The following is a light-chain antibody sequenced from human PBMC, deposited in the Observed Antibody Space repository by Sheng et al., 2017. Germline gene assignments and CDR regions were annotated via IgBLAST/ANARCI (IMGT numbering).Light chain of an antibody. CDR3: QQRNKWPS. J-gene: IGKJ3*01. CDR1: QSVNYN. Sequence: EIVMTHSPATLSVSPGERVTLSCRASQSVNYNLAWYQQKPGQAPRLLIYDASKRATGIPSRFTGSGSGTDFTLTISSLEPEDSAVYYCQQRNKWPSFGPGTKVHI. CDR2: DAS. V-gene: IGKV3-11*01.